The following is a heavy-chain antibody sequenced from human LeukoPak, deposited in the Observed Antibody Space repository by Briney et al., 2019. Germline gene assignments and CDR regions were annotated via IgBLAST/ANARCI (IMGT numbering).Heavy chain of an antibody. V-gene: IGHV4-59*12. Sequence: SETLSLTCTVSGGSIGSYYWSWIRQPPGKGLEWIGYIYSSGSTNYNPSLKSRVTISLDTSKNQFSLKLSSVTAADTAVYYCARTHWGFDYWGQGTLVTVSS. J-gene: IGHJ4*02. CDR1: GGSIGSYY. D-gene: IGHD3-16*01. CDR2: IYSSGST. CDR3: ARTHWGFDY.